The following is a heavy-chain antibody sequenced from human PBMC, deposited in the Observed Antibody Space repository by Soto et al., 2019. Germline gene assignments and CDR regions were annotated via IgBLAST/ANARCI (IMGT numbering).Heavy chain of an antibody. CDR2: VNHSGEA. J-gene: IGHJ5*02. Sequence: NPSETLSLTCGVYGGSFRNYYWIWVRQPPGKGLEWIGEVNHSGEATYNPSLQSRVTMSLDTSRNQFSLKLSSVTAADTAVYYCTRGPPRVQWFDPWGLGTLVTVSS. V-gene: IGHV4-34*01. CDR1: GGSFRNYY. CDR3: TRGPPRVQWFDP.